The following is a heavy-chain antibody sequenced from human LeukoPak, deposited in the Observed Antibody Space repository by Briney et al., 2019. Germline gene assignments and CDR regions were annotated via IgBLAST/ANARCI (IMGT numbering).Heavy chain of an antibody. CDR2: ISAYSGDT. CDR1: GYTFNTYG. D-gene: IGHD2-8*02. CDR3: ARESTGGSLEIDY. Sequence: ASVKVSCKASGYTFNTYGIIWVRQAPGQGLEWMGWISAYSGDTTYAQKLQGRVTLTTDASTSTAYMELRSLRSDDTAVYYCARESTGGSLEIDYWGQGTLVTVSS. J-gene: IGHJ4*02. V-gene: IGHV1-18*01.